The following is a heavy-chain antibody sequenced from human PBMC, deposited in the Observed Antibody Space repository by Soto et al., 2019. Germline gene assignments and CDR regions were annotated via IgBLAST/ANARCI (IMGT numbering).Heavy chain of an antibody. CDR2: ISGSGGTT. J-gene: IGHJ4*02. D-gene: IGHD1-26*01. CDR1: GFTFSSNG. Sequence: GGSLRLSCTASGFTFSSNGMSWVRQAPGKGLEWVSAISGSGGTTYYADSVKGRFTISRDNSKNTLSLQMTSLRAEDTAVYYCAKPHSAIVGSATRYFDYWGQGTLVTVSS. V-gene: IGHV3-23*01. CDR3: AKPHSAIVGSATRYFDY.